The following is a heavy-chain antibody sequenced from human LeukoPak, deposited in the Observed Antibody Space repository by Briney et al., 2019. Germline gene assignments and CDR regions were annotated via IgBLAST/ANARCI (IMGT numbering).Heavy chain of an antibody. Sequence: GGSLRLSCAASGFTFSNYAMHWVRQAPGKGLDWVAVISYDGNDKYYAGSVKGRFTISRDNSKNTLSLQMNSLGADEMAVYYCARGRGQWLSDGMDVWGQGTTVTVSS. CDR2: ISYDGNDK. CDR3: ARGRGQWLSDGMDV. D-gene: IGHD6-19*01. J-gene: IGHJ6*02. CDR1: GFTFSNYA. V-gene: IGHV3-30-3*01.